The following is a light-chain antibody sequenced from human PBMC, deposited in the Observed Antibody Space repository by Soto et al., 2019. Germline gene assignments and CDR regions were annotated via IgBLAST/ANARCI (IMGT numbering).Light chain of an antibody. V-gene: IGLV2-23*02. CDR1: YSDVGKHNL. CDR2: EVT. Sequence: QSVLTQPASVSGSPGQSITISCTGSYSDVGKHNLVSWYQQHPGKVPKLIIHEVTKRPSGISNRFSGSKSGNTASLTISGLQADVEGDYSCCSIADHAAVLFRGGSKVPV. J-gene: IGLJ2*01. CDR3: CSIADHAAVL.